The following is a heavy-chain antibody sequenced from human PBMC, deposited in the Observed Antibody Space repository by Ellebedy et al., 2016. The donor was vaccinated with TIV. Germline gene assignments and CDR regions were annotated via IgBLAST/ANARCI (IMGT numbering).Heavy chain of an antibody. CDR3: AKEDGGKNIFSFDY. CDR1: GFSFSTYG. D-gene: IGHD4-23*01. Sequence: GESLKISCAASGFSFSTYGMHWVRQAPGQGLEWVAVIWYDGFNKDYADSVKGRFTISRDISKNTLSLQMNSLRDEDTAVYYCAKEDGGKNIFSFDYWGRGTLVTVSS. CDR2: IWYDGFNK. J-gene: IGHJ4*02. V-gene: IGHV3-33*03.